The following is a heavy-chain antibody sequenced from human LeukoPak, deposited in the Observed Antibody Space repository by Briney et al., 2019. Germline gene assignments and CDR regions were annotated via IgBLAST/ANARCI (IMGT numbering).Heavy chain of an antibody. CDR1: GGTFSSYA. V-gene: IGHV1-69*13. CDR3: ASGSPATMRDFVY. CDR2: IIPIFGTA. Sequence: GASVKVSCKASGGTFSSYAISWVRQAPGQGLEWMGGIIPIFGTANYAQKFQGRVTITADESTSTAYMELSSLRSEDTAVYYCASGSPATMRDFVYWGQGTLVTVSS. J-gene: IGHJ4*02. D-gene: IGHD5-24*01.